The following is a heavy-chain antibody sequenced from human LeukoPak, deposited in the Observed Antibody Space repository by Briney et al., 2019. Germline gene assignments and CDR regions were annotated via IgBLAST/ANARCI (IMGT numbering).Heavy chain of an antibody. CDR2: IIPIFGIA. CDR1: GGTFSSYA. J-gene: IGHJ4*02. D-gene: IGHD3-22*01. Sequence: ASGKLSCKASGGTFSSYAISWVRQAPGQGLEWMGRIIPIFGIANYAQKFQGRVTITADKSTSTAYMELSSLRSEDTAVYYGARDSHYYDSSGYPDYWGQGTLVTVSS. V-gene: IGHV1-69*04. CDR3: ARDSHYYDSSGYPDY.